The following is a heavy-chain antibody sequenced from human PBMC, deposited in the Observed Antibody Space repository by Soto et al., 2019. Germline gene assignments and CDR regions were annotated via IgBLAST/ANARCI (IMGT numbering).Heavy chain of an antibody. D-gene: IGHD6-6*01. V-gene: IGHV3-64*01. CDR2: ISSNGVGT. J-gene: IGHJ6*03. CDR1: GFTFSGYA. Sequence: GGSLRLSCAASGFTFSGYAMDRVRQAPGKGLEYVSGISSNGVGTYYANSVQGRFTISRDNSKNTVYLQAGSLRPEDMAVYYCARRARPDFYHMDVWGKGTTVTVSS. CDR3: ARRARPDFYHMDV.